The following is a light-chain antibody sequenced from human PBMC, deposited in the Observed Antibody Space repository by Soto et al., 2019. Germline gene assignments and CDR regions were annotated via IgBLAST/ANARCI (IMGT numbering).Light chain of an antibody. Sequence: DIQMTQSPSSLSASVGDRVTITCRASQSIRTYLNWYQQKPGKVPKLLIYTASNLQSGVPSRFSGSGSGTDFTLTISSLQPDDSATYYCQQYNSYRTFGQGTKVDIK. CDR2: TAS. V-gene: IGKV1-39*01. CDR3: QQYNSYRT. CDR1: QSIRTY. J-gene: IGKJ1*01.